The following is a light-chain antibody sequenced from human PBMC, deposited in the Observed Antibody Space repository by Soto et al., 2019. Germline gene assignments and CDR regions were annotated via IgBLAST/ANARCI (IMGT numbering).Light chain of an antibody. J-gene: IGKJ3*01. Sequence: DIQMTQSPSSLSASVGDRVTITCRASQSISSYLNWYQQKPGKAPKLLIYAASSLQSGVPSRFSGSGSGTDFTLTIRSLQPEDFATYYCQQIYSTPFTFGPGTQVDIK. CDR3: QQIYSTPFT. CDR1: QSISSY. CDR2: AAS. V-gene: IGKV1-39*01.